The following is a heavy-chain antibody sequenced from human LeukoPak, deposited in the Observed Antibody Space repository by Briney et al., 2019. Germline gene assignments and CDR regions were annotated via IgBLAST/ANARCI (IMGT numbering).Heavy chain of an antibody. CDR3: ARDGSVNDFWSGYYWERTLSPIDY. J-gene: IGHJ4*02. Sequence: PGGSLRLSCAASGFTFSSYWMSWVRQAPGKGLEWVANIKQDGSEKYYVDSVKGRFTISRDNAKNSLYLQMNSLRAEDTAVYYCARDGSVNDFWSGYYWERTLSPIDYWGQGTLVTVSS. V-gene: IGHV3-7*01. CDR2: IKQDGSEK. D-gene: IGHD3-3*01. CDR1: GFTFSSYW.